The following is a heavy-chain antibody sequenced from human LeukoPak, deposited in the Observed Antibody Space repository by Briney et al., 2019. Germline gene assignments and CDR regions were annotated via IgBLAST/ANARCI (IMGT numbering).Heavy chain of an antibody. CDR1: GFTFGDYA. V-gene: IGHV3-9*01. CDR2: ISWNSGSI. D-gene: IGHD5-18*01. CDR3: AKDPAADIAMVGFDY. J-gene: IGHJ4*02. Sequence: GRSLRLSCAASGFTFGDYAMHWVRQARGKGLECGSGISWNSGSIGYADSVQGRFTISRDNAKNSLYLQMNTLRAEATALYYCAKDPAADIAMVGFDYWGQGTLVTVSS.